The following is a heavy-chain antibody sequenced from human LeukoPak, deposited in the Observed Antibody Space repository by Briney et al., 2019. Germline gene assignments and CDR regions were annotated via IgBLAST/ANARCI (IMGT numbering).Heavy chain of an antibody. J-gene: IGHJ3*02. CDR3: ASRRVRPYAFDI. Sequence: SETLSLTCTVSGDSLSSSSYYWTRIRQPPGKGLEWIGSIYYSGSTYYNPSLKSRVTISVDTSKNQFSLKLSSVTAADTAMYYCASRRVRPYAFDIWGQGTMVTVSS. CDR2: IYYSGST. CDR1: GDSLSSSSYY. V-gene: IGHV4-39*01.